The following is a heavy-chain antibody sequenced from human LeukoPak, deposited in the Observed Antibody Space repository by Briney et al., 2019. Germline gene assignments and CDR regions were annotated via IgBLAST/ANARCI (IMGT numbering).Heavy chain of an antibody. D-gene: IGHD5-12*01. V-gene: IGHV3-7*01. CDR3: ARVSRGYSGSRPDY. CDR2: IKQDGSEK. CDR1: GFTFSSYW. J-gene: IGHJ4*02. Sequence: GGSLRLSCAASGFTFSSYWMSWVRQAPGKGLECVANIKQDGSEKYYVDSVKGRFTISRDNAKNSLYLQMNSLRAEDTAVYYCARVSRGYSGSRPDYWGQGTLVTVSS.